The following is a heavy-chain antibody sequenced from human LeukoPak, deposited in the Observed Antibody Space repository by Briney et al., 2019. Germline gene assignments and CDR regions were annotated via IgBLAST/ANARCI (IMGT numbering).Heavy chain of an antibody. J-gene: IGHJ5*02. D-gene: IGHD2-2*02. V-gene: IGHV4-39*07. CDR2: IYYSGST. Sequence: PSDTLSLTCTVSGGSISSSSYYWGWIRQPPGKGLEWIGSIYYSGSTYYNPSLKSRVTISVDTSKNQFSLKLSSVTAADTAVYYCARDGVGYCSSTSCYTGVNWFDPWGQGTLVTVSS. CDR1: GGSISSSSYY. CDR3: ARDGVGYCSSTSCYTGVNWFDP.